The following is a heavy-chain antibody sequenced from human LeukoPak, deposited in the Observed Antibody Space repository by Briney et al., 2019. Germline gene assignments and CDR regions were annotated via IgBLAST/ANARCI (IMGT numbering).Heavy chain of an antibody. Sequence: GRSLRLSCAVSGFSSSDYYTSWIRQAPGKWLEWVSYISSSSRHTNYADSVKGQFTISRDNAKNSWYLQINSRRAEDSGVYYCARDRFSADWGRGPLVTV. J-gene: IGHJ4*02. CDR1: GFSSSDYY. V-gene: IGHV3-11*06. CDR2: ISSSSRHT. D-gene: IGHD1-26*01. CDR3: ARDRFSAD.